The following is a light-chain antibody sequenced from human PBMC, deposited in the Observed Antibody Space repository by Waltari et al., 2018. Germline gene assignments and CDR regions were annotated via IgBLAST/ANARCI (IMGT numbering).Light chain of an antibody. J-gene: IGLJ2*01. CDR1: SSDVEIYNL. CDR2: EVN. Sequence: QSALTQPASVSGSPGQSITISCTGTSSDVEIYNLVSWYQQHPGKAPTLIIYEVNKRPTGVSSRFSGSKSGNTASRTISGLQAEDESHYYCCSYAGSSTFVFGGGTKLTVL. CDR3: CSYAGSSTFV. V-gene: IGLV2-23*02.